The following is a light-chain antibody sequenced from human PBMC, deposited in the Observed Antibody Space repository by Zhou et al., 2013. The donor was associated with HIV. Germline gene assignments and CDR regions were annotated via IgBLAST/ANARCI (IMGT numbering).Light chain of an antibody. Sequence: DIQMTQSPSTLSASVGDRVTITCRASQSISAWLAWYQQKPGKAPKVLIYKASSLESGVPLRFSGSGSGTEFTLTISSLQPDDFATYYCQQYSTYPSMYTFGQGTKLEIK. CDR2: KAS. J-gene: IGKJ2*01. CDR1: QSISAW. V-gene: IGKV1-5*03. CDR3: QQYSTYPSMYT.